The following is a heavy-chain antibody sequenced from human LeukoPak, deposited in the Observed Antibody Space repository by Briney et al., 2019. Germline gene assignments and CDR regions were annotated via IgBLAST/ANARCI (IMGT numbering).Heavy chain of an antibody. J-gene: IGHJ6*02. CDR3: ASSKQRGLRHYGMDV. Sequence: GGSLRLSCAASGFTFSSYGMHWVRQAPGKGLEWVALIWYDGSNKYYADSVQGRFTISRDNSRNTLYLQMNSLRAEDTDVYYCASSKQRGLRHYGMDVWGQGTTVTVSS. D-gene: IGHD4-17*01. CDR2: IWYDGSNK. V-gene: IGHV3-33*01. CDR1: GFTFSSYG.